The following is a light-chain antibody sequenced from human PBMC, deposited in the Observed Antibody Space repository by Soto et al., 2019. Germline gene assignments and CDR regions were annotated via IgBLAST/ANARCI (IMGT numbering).Light chain of an antibody. V-gene: IGKV3-15*01. J-gene: IGKJ4*02. CDR2: GAS. CDR1: QSVSSN. CDR3: QQYYSTPLT. Sequence: EIVMTQSPATLSVSPGERATLSCRASQSVSSNLAWYQQKPGQAPRLLIYGASTRATGIPARFSGNGSGTDFTLTISSLQPEDVAVYYCQQYYSTPLTFGGGTKVDIK.